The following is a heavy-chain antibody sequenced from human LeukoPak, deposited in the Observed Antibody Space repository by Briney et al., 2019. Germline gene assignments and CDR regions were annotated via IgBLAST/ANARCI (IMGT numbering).Heavy chain of an antibody. D-gene: IGHD3-22*01. CDR1: GYTLTSYV. V-gene: IGHV1-18*01. J-gene: IGHJ4*02. Sequence: ASVKVSCKASGYTLTSYVLTWVRQAPGQGLEWMGWISAYNGHTKNPQKLQGRVTMTTDTSTSTAYMELRSLRSDDTAVYYCARGFPPRRNYDSSGYYSYYFDYWGQGTLVTVSS. CDR3: ARGFPPRRNYDSSGYYSYYFDY. CDR2: ISAYNGHT.